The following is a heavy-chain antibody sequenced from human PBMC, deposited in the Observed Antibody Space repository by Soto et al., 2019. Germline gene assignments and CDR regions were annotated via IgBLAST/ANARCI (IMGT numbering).Heavy chain of an antibody. CDR3: AKAKDTGASTSGA. CDR1: GFTFSSYA. CDR2: ISASGDNT. Sequence: GGSLRLSCAASGFTFSSYAMSWVRQAPGKGLEWVSAISASGDNTYYTHSVRGRFTISRDSSKATLYLQMNSLRAEDTAVYYCAKAKDTGASTSGAWGQEPLLTVSS. J-gene: IGHJ4*02. V-gene: IGHV3-23*01. D-gene: IGHD3-10*01.